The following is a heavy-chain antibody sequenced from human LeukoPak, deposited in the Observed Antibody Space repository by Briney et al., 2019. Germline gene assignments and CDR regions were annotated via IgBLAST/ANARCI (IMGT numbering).Heavy chain of an antibody. CDR2: FDPEDGET. V-gene: IGHV1-24*01. D-gene: IGHD1-26*01. J-gene: IGHJ4*02. CDR1: GYTLTELS. Sequence: TSVKVSYKVSGYTLTELSMHWVRQAPGKGLEWMGGFDPEDGETIYAQKFQGRVTMTEDTSTDTAYMELGSLRSEDTAVYYCATSMDSGSYSSYYFDYWGQGTLVTVSS. CDR3: ATSMDSGSYSSYYFDY.